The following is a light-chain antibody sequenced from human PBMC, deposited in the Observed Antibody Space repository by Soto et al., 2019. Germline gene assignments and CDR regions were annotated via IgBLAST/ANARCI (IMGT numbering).Light chain of an antibody. CDR2: AAS. CDR3: QQFNSYPIT. CDR1: QSISSY. V-gene: IGKV1-9*01. J-gene: IGKJ5*01. Sequence: DIQMTQSTSSLSASVGDRVTITCRASQSISSYLNWYQQKPGKAPKLLIYAASTLQSGVPSRFSGSGSGTEFTLTISSLQPEDFATYYCQQFNSYPITFGQGTRLEIK.